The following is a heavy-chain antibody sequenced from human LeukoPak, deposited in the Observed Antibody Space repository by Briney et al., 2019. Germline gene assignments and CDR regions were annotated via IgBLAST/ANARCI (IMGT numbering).Heavy chain of an antibody. CDR1: AGSVSSGRYY. D-gene: IGHD6-13*01. CDR3: ARGGVWQQLAFSGTNWFDP. CDR2: FYYSGST. V-gene: IGHV4-39*07. Sequence: SETLSLTCTVSAGSVSSGRYYWGWIRQPPGKGLEWIGTFYYSGSTYYNPSLKSRVTISVDTSKNQFSLKLTSVTAADTAVYYCARGGVWQQLAFSGTNWFDPWGQGTLVTVSS. J-gene: IGHJ5*02.